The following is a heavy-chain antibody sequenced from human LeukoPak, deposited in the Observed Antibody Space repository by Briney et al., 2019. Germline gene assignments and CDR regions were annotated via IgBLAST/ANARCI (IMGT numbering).Heavy chain of an antibody. CDR1: GGSISSYY. J-gene: IGHJ1*01. CDR2: IYYSGST. D-gene: IGHD3-9*01. V-gene: IGHV4-59*01. CDR3: ATWTAFDILTGYRSGYFQH. Sequence: PSETLSLTCTASGGSISSYYWSWIRQPPGKGLEWIGYIYYSGSTNYNPSLKSRVTISVDTSKNQFSLKLSSVTAADTAVYYCATWTAFDILTGYRSGYFQHWGQGTLVTVSS.